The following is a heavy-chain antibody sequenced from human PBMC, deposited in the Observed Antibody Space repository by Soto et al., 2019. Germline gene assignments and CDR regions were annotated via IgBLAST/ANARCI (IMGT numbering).Heavy chain of an antibody. CDR3: ARPDNWNSNFDY. CDR2: IYYSGST. J-gene: IGHJ4*02. Sequence: SETLSLTCTVSGGSISSSSYYWGWIRQPPGKGLEWIGSIYYSGSTYYNPSLKSRVTISVDTSKNQFSLKLSSVTAADTAVYYCARPDNWNSNFDYWGQGTLVTVSS. V-gene: IGHV4-39*01. D-gene: IGHD1-7*01. CDR1: GGSISSSSYY.